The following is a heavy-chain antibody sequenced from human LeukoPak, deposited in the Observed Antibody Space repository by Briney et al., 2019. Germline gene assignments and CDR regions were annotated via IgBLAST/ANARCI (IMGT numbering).Heavy chain of an antibody. CDR1: GFTFSTYG. Sequence: GGSLRPSCAASGFTFSTYGIHRVRQAPGKGLEWVAVISYDGSTIYYADSVKGRFTISRDNSMNTLYLQMNSLRVEHTAMYYCAKDLVGARVGDDAFDVWGQGTMVTVSS. D-gene: IGHD1-26*01. J-gene: IGHJ3*01. CDR3: AKDLVGARVGDDAFDV. V-gene: IGHV3-30*18. CDR2: ISYDGSTI.